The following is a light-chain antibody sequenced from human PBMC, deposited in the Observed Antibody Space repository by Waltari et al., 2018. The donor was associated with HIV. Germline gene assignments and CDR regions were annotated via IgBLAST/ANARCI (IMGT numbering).Light chain of an antibody. Sequence: QSALTQPTSASGSPGQSVTISCTGTSSDVGAYNYVSWYQQHPGKAPKLMIYEVNKRPSWVPDRFSGSKSGNTASLSVSGLQAEDEADYYCSSYAGSNTVVFGGGTKLTVL. CDR3: SSYAGSNTVV. J-gene: IGLJ2*01. CDR1: SSDVGAYNY. CDR2: EVN. V-gene: IGLV2-8*01.